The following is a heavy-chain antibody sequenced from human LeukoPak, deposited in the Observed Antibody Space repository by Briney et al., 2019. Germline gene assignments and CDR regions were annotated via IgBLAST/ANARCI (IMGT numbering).Heavy chain of an antibody. CDR3: AKDRAMVRGYDAFDI. J-gene: IGHJ3*02. D-gene: IGHD3-10*01. CDR2: ISPSGGIT. CDR1: GFTFSSYW. V-gene: IGHV3-23*01. Sequence: PGGSLGLSCAASGFTFSSYWMSWVRQAPGKGLEWVSGISPSGGITYYTDSVRGRFTISRDNSKNTVSLQMNSLRGEDTAVYYCAKDRAMVRGYDAFDIWGQGTMVTVSS.